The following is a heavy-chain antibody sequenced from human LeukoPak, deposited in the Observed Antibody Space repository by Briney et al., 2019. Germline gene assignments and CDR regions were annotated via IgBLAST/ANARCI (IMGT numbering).Heavy chain of an antibody. CDR2: IDHSGST. J-gene: IGHJ4*02. CDR3: ARRGGHGGSFDY. CDR1: GGSFSGFY. V-gene: IGHV4-34*01. D-gene: IGHD4-23*01. Sequence: PSETLSLTCAVYGGSFSGFYWNWIRQPPGKGLEWIGEIDHSGSTNYNPSLKSRVTISVDRANNQFSLKLSSVTAADTAVYYCARRGGHGGSFDYWGQGTLVTVSS.